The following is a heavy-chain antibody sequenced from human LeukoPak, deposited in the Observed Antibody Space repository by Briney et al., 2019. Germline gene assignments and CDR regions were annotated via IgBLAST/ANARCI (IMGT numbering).Heavy chain of an antibody. J-gene: IGHJ1*01. V-gene: IGHV1-2*02. CDR2: INPNSGGT. CDR3: ARSIAAAGTQDFQH. CDR1: GYTFTGYY. Sequence: ASVKVSCKASGYTFTGYYMHWVRQAPEQGLEWMGWINPNSGGTNYAQKFQGRVTMTRDTSISTAYMELSRLRSDDTAVYYCARSIAAAGTQDFQHWGQGTLVTVSS. D-gene: IGHD6-13*01.